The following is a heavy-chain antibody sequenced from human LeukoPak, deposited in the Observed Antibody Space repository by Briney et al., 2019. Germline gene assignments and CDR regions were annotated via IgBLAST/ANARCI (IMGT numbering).Heavy chain of an antibody. J-gene: IGHJ4*02. CDR1: GGSIGSSSYY. CDR3: ASGQYRD. D-gene: IGHD5-12*01. V-gene: IGHV4-39*01. Sequence: SETLSLTCTVSGGSIGSSSYYWGWLRQPPGTGLEWLGSIYYSGSTYYNPSLKSRVTISVDTSKNQFSLKLSSVTAADTAVYYCASGQYRDWGQGTLVTVSS. CDR2: IYYSGST.